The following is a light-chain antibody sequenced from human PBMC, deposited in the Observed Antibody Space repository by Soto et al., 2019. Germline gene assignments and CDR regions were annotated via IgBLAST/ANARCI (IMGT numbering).Light chain of an antibody. CDR1: QSINAW. J-gene: IGKJ1*01. V-gene: IGKV1-5*03. CDR3: HQYHNFPLT. Sequence: DIQLTQSPSTLSASVGDRVTITCRASQSINAWLAWYQQKPGQAPNLLIYKASTLESGVPSRFRGSGSGPEFTLTVSSLQPADFATYYCHQYHNFPLTFGQGTPVEI. CDR2: KAS.